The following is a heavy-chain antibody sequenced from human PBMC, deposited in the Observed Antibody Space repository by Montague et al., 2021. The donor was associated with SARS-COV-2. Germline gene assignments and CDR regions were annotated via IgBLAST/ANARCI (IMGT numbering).Heavy chain of an antibody. CDR1: GASISSGAYY. CDR3: ARLAGFHTYFAFDV. D-gene: IGHD6-19*01. J-gene: IGHJ6*02. Sequence: TLSLTCSVSGASISSGAYYWSWIRQPAGKGLEWIGRLFVSGRTSYNPSLKSRATTSVDASENHFSLKVTSVTVADTAVYYCARLAGFHTYFAFDVWGQGTTVAVS. CDR2: LFVSGRT. V-gene: IGHV4-61*02.